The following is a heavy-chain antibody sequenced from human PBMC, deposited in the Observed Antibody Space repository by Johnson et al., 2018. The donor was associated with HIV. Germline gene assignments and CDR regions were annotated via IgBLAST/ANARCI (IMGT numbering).Heavy chain of an antibody. CDR1: GFTFDDYG. CDR2: ISWNSGST. V-gene: IGHV3-20*04. J-gene: IGHJ3*02. CDR3: ARRGWELWTTQNAFDI. Sequence: VQLVESGGGVVRPGGSLRLSCAASGFTFDDYGVSWVRQAPGKGLEWVSGISWNSGSTGYAASVKGRFNISRDNANNSLFLKMNSLRAEDTALYYCARRGWELWTTQNAFDIWGQGTMVTVSS. D-gene: IGHD1-26*01.